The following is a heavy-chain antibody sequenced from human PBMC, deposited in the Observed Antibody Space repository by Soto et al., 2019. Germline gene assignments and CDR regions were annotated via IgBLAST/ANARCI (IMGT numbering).Heavy chain of an antibody. CDR1: GGTFSSYA. CDR3: ARDTAMANYYYYGMDV. D-gene: IGHD5-18*01. V-gene: IGHV1-69*06. J-gene: IGHJ6*02. CDR2: IIPIFGTA. Sequence: SVKVSCKASGGTFSSYAISWVRQAPGQGLEWMGGIIPIFGTANYAQKFQGRVTITADKSTSTAYMELSSLRSEDTAVYYCARDTAMANYYYYGMDVWGQGTTVTVSS.